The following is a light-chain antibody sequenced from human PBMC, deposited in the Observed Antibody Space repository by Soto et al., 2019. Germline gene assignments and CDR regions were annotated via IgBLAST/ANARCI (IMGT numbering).Light chain of an antibody. V-gene: IGKV1-5*01. CDR2: DVS. CDR1: QNIDTS. J-gene: IGKJ1*01. Sequence: IKLPQSPSTLSASLGDSFTVTCRASQNIDTSLAWYQHKPGKAPKLLMFDVSNLESGVPSRFSGSGSGTEFTLTISSVHSDDFATYYCQQYDYSRTFGQGTKVDIK. CDR3: QQYDYSRT.